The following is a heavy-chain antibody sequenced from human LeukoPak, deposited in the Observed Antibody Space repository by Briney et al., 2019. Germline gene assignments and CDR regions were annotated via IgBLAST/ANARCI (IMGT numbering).Heavy chain of an antibody. Sequence: SETLSLTCAVYGGSFSGYDWNWIRQPPGKGLEWIGEINHSRNTNYNPSLKSRVTISVDTSKNQFSLKLSSVTAADTAVYYCASTSSGYCTNGICSYFDYWGQGTLVTVSS. V-gene: IGHV4-34*01. CDR2: INHSRNT. J-gene: IGHJ4*02. D-gene: IGHD2-8*01. CDR1: GGSFSGYD. CDR3: ASTSSGYCTNGICSYFDY.